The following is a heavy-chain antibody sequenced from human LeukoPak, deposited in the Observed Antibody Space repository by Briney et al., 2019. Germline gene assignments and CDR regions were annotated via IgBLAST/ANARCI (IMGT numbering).Heavy chain of an antibody. D-gene: IGHD5-24*01. CDR1: GGSISSYY. CDR3: ASGRDGYTPAGDY. CDR2: IYYSGST. J-gene: IGHJ4*02. Sequence: SETLSLTCTVSGGSISSYYWSWIRQPAGKGLEWIGSIYYSGSTYYNPSLKSRVTISVDTSKNQFSLRLSSVTAADTAVYYCASGRDGYTPAGDYWGQGTLVTVSS. V-gene: IGHV4-39*07.